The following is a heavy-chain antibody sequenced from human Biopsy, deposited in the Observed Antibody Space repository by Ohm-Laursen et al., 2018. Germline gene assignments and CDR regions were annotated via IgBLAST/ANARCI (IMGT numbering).Heavy chain of an antibody. D-gene: IGHD6-6*01. CDR3: ARDSSRRAREGGMDV. CDR2: ISPSSGGT. V-gene: IGHV1-2*02. J-gene: IGHJ6*02. Sequence: EASVKVSCNASGYTFTDYFLHWVRQAPGQGPEWMGWISPSSGGTNYAQKFQGRVTMIRDTSATTGYMELSSLRSDDTAVYYCARDSSRRAREGGMDVWGQGTTVTVSS. CDR1: GYTFTDYF.